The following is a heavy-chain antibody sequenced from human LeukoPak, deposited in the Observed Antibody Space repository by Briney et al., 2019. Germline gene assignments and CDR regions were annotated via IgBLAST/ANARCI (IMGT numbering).Heavy chain of an antibody. CDR3: ARALDVDTSIDY. J-gene: IGHJ4*02. V-gene: IGHV3-48*03. Sequence: PRGSLRLSCVASGFTFSSYEMNWVRQAPGKGLEWVSYISSSGSTIYYADSVKGRFTISRDNAKNSLYLQMNSLRAEDTAVYYCARALDVDTSIDYWGQGTLVTVSS. CDR1: GFTFSSYE. D-gene: IGHD5-18*01. CDR2: ISSSGSTI.